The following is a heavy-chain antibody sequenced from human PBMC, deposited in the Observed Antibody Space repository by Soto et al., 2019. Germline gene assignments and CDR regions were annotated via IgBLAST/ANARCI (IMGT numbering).Heavy chain of an antibody. Sequence: QVPLVQSGAEVKKPGASVKVSCKASGYTFTSYGISWVRQAPGQGLEWMGWISAYNGNTNYAQKLQGRVTMTTDTSTSTAYMELRSLRSDDTAVYYCAFHSLEVGVDGDYADYWGQGTLVTVSS. J-gene: IGHJ4*02. CDR3: AFHSLEVGVDGDYADY. CDR1: GYTFTSYG. D-gene: IGHD4-17*01. CDR2: ISAYNGNT. V-gene: IGHV1-18*04.